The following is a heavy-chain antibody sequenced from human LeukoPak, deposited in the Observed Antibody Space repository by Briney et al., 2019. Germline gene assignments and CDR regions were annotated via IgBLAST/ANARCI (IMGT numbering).Heavy chain of an antibody. Sequence: GSSVKVSCKASGGTFSSNAISWVRQAPGQGLEWMGRIIPIFGIANYAQKFQGRVTITADKSTSTAYMELSSLRSEDTAVYYCARVRKAAGTYYFDYWGQGTLVTVSS. CDR1: GGTFSSNA. J-gene: IGHJ4*02. D-gene: IGHD6-13*01. V-gene: IGHV1-69*04. CDR2: IIPIFGIA. CDR3: ARVRKAAGTYYFDY.